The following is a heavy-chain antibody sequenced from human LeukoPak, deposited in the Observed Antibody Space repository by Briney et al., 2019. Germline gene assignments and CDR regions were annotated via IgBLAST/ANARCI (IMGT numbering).Heavy chain of an antibody. CDR1: GYTFTSYY. Sequence: ASVKVSCKASGYTFTSYYMHWVRQAPGQGLEWMGIINPSGGSTSYAQKFQGRVTMTRDTSTSTVYMELSSLRSEDTAVYYCAREGFVGPNTMVRGVPNYYYGMDVWGQGTLVTVSS. CDR3: AREGFVGPNTMVRGVPNYYYGMDV. D-gene: IGHD3-10*01. J-gene: IGHJ6*02. CDR2: INPSGGST. V-gene: IGHV1-46*01.